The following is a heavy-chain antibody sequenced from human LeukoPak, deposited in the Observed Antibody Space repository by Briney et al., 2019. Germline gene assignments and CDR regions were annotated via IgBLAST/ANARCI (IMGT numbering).Heavy chain of an antibody. CDR1: GYSFTSYG. V-gene: IGHV5-51*01. J-gene: IGHJ4*02. CDR2: IYPGDSDI. D-gene: IGHD2-8*02. CDR3: AGRGGTWWLDY. Sequence: GESLKISCKASGYSFTSYGIGWVRQMPGKGLEWMGIIYPGDSDIKYSPSFQGQVTISVDKSISTAYLQWSSLKASHTAMYYCAGRGGTWWLDYWGQGTLVTVSS.